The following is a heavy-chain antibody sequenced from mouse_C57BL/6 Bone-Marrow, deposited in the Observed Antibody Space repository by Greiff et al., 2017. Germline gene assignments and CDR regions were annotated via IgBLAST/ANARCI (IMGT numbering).Heavy chain of an antibody. CDR1: GYTFTSYG. CDR2: IYPRSGNT. Sequence: VKLMESGAELARPGASVKLSCKASGYTFTSYGISWVKQRTGQGLEWIGEIYPRSGNTYYNEKFKGKATLTADKSSSTAYMELRSLTSEDSAVXFCARRGCYAYYFDYWGQGTTLTVSS. V-gene: IGHV1-81*01. J-gene: IGHJ2*01. CDR3: ARRGCYAYYFDY. D-gene: IGHD6-5*01.